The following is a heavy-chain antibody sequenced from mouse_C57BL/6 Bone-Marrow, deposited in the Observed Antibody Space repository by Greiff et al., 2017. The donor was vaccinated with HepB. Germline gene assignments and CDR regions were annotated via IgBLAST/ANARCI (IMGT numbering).Heavy chain of an antibody. Sequence: EVKLQESGAELVRPGASVKLSCTASGFNIKDDYMHWVKQRPEQGLEWIGWIDPENGDTEYASKFQGKATITADTSSNTAYLQLSSLTSEDTAVYYCTTRYDYDDWFAYWGQGTLVTVSA. V-gene: IGHV14-4*01. CDR2: IDPENGDT. CDR1: GFNIKDDY. J-gene: IGHJ3*01. D-gene: IGHD2-4*01. CDR3: TTRYDYDDWFAY.